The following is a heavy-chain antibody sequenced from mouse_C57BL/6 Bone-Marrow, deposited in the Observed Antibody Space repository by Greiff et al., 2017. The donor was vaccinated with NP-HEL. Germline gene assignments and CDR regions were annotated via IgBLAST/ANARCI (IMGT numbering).Heavy chain of an antibody. CDR2: ISNGGGST. CDR3: ARQSYGSSSAWFAY. J-gene: IGHJ3*01. V-gene: IGHV5-12*01. D-gene: IGHD1-1*01. Sequence: DVMLVESGGGLVQPGGSLKLSCAASGFTFSDYYMYWVRQTPEKRLEWVAYISNGGGSTYYPDTVKGRFTISRDNAKNTLYLQMSRLKSEDTAMYYCARQSYGSSSAWFAYWGQGTLVTVSA. CDR1: GFTFSDYY.